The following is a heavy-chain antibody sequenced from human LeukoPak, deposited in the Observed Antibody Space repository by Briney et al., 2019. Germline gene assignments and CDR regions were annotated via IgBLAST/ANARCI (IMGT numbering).Heavy chain of an antibody. CDR2: ISGRSSTI. V-gene: IGHV3-48*01. D-gene: IGHD1-26*01. CDR3: ARDRLKSGSYYFDY. Sequence: GGSLRLSCAASAFTFSDYSMNWVRQAPGKGLEWVSYISGRSSTIYYADSVKGRFTISRDNAKSSMYLQMNSLRAEDTAVYYCARDRLKSGSYYFDYWGQGTLVTVYS. J-gene: IGHJ4*02. CDR1: AFTFSDYS.